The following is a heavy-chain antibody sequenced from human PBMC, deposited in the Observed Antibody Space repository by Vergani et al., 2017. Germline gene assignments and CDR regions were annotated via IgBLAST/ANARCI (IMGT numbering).Heavy chain of an antibody. Sequence: QVQLVESGGGVVQPGGSLRLSCAASGFTFSSYGMHWVRQAPGKGLEWVAFIRYDGSNKYYADSVKGRFTISRDNSKNTLYLQMNSLRAEDTAVYYCAKWRQRGYYFDYWGQGTLVTVSS. V-gene: IGHV3-30*02. J-gene: IGHJ4*02. D-gene: IGHD6-25*01. CDR1: GFTFSSYG. CDR2: IRYDGSNK. CDR3: AKWRQRGYYFDY.